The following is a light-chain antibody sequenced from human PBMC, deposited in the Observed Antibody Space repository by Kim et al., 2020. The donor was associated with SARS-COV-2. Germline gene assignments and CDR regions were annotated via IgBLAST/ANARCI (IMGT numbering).Light chain of an antibody. CDR2: AAS. V-gene: IGKV1-39*01. J-gene: IGKJ5*01. CDR1: QTISSF. Sequence: DIQLTQSPSSLSASVGDRVTITCRASQTISSFLNWYQQKPGKAPKVLIYAASTLQPGVPSRFSGSGSGTEFTLTITSLQPEDFATYYCQHPYSTPPSTFGQGTRLDIK. CDR3: QHPYSTPPST.